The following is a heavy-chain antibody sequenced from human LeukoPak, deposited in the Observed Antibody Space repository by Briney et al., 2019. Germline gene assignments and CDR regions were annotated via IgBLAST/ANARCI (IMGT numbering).Heavy chain of an antibody. J-gene: IGHJ4*02. V-gene: IGHV3-7*03. CDR2: IKQDGSEK. D-gene: IGHD6-13*01. CDR1: GFTFSSYW. Sequence: PGGSLRLSCAAPGFTFSSYWMSWVRQAPGKGLEWVANIKQDGSEKYYVDSVKGRFTISRDNAKNSLYLQMNSLRAGDTAVYYCARVAQGSSWFDYWGQGTLVTVSS. CDR3: ARVAQGSSWFDY.